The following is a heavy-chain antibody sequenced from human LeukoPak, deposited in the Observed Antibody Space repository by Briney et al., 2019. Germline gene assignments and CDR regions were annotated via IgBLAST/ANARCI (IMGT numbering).Heavy chain of an antibody. CDR3: ARGDTVTGLAP. D-gene: IGHD4-17*01. CDR1: GGSISSYY. Sequence: PSETLSLTCTVSGGSISSYYWSWIRQPPGKGLEWIGYIYYSGSTNYNPSLKSRVTISVDTSKNQFSLKLSSVTAADTAVYYCARGDTVTGLAPWGQGTLVTVSS. CDR2: IYYSGST. V-gene: IGHV4-59*01. J-gene: IGHJ5*02.